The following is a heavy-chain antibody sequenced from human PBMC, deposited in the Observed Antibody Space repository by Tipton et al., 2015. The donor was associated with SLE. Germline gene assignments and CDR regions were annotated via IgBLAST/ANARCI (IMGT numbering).Heavy chain of an antibody. J-gene: IGHJ6*03. D-gene: IGHD6-6*01. CDR1: GGSISSGTYY. CDR3: AAGIAARRGYYYYYYYMDV. CDR2: VYIYGNT. Sequence: TLSLTCTVSGGSISSGTYYWTWIRQPAGKGLEWIGRVYIYGNTNYNPSLKSRVTISVDTSKNQFSLKLSSVTAADTAVYYCAAGIAARRGYYYYYYYMDVWGKGTTVTVSS. V-gene: IGHV4-61*02.